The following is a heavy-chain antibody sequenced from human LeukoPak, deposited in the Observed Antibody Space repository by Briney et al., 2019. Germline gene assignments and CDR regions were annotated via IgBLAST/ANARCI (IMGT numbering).Heavy chain of an antibody. D-gene: IGHD1-1*01. CDR3: ARNAPFRNDGWPLFDY. V-gene: IGHV3-11*01. CDR2: ISIGGDTI. J-gene: IGHJ4*02. CDR1: GLTFSDYY. Sequence: GGSLRLSCAVSGLTFSDYYMSWIRPAPGKGVEWLSYISIGGDTIYYADSVQGRFTISRDNAKNSLYLQINSLRAEDTALYYCARNAPFRNDGWPLFDYWGQGTLVTVSS.